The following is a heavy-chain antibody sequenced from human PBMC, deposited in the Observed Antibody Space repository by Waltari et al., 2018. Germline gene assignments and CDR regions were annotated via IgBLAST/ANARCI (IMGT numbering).Heavy chain of an antibody. J-gene: IGHJ2*01. V-gene: IGHV4-39*07. D-gene: IGHD1-26*01. CDR1: GCSISSSSYY. CDR3: ARDGRKNWYFDL. Sequence: LQLQESGPGLVKPSETLSLTCTVSGCSISSSSYYWVWIRQPPGKGLEWIGSIYYSGSTYYNPSLKSRVTISVDTSKNQFSLKLSSVTAADTAVYYCARDGRKNWYFDLWGRGTLVTVSS. CDR2: IYYSGST.